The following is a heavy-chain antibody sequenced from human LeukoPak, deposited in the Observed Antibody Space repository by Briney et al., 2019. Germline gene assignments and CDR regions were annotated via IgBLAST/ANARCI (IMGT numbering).Heavy chain of an antibody. CDR2: IYYSGST. J-gene: IGHJ3*02. Sequence: SETLSLTCAVSGDSVSSSNYYWSWIRQPPGKGLEWIGYIYYSGSTNYNPSLKSRVTISVDTSKNQFSLKLSSVTAADTAVYYCARVPPPVSAFDIWGQGTMVTVSS. CDR1: GDSVSSSNYY. V-gene: IGHV4-61*01. CDR3: ARVPPPVSAFDI.